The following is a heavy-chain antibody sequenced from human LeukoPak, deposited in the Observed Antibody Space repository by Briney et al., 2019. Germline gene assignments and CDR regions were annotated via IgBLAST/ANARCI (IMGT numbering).Heavy chain of an antibody. CDR1: VGSISSHF. D-gene: IGHD3-16*01. CDR3: ARGDYFDY. CDR2: IYYSGST. V-gene: IGHV4-59*08. J-gene: IGHJ4*02. Sequence: SETLSLTCTVSVGSISSHFWSWIRQPPGKGLEWIGHIYYSGSTNYNPSLKSRVTISLDTSKNHFSLKLSSVTAADTAVYYCARGDYFDYWGQGTLVTVSS.